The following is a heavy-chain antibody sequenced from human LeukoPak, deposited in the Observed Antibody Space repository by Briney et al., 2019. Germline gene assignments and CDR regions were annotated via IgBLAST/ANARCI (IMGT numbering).Heavy chain of an antibody. D-gene: IGHD2-2*01. CDR1: GLTFSDYR. Sequence: GGSLRLSCAVSGLTFSDYRMIWVRQAPEKGLEWVSSISGSGGSTYYADSVKGRFSISRDNAKNSLYLQMNSLRVEDTAVYYCTSRYCTTTNCYSFDIWGQGTMVTVSS. CDR2: ISGSGGST. V-gene: IGHV3-69-1*01. J-gene: IGHJ3*02. CDR3: TSRYCTTTNCYSFDI.